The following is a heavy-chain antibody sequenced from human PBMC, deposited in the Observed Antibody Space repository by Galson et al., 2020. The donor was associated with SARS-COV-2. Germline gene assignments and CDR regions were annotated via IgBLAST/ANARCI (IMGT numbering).Heavy chain of an antibody. D-gene: IGHD2-21*02. CDR1: GGSITSYY. CDR2: IYSSGST. Sequence: SETLSLTCIVSGGSITSYYWTWIRQSPGKGLEWIGYIYSSGSTKYNPSLRSRVTISVDTSENRFSLHLSSVTAADTAIYYCARGTYCGSDCYSPDAFDIWGQGTMVTVSS. CDR3: ARGTYCGSDCYSPDAFDI. V-gene: IGHV4-59*13. J-gene: IGHJ3*02.